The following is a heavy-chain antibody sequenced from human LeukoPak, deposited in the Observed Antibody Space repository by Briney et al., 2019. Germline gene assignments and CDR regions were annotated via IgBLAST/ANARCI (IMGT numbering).Heavy chain of an antibody. CDR1: GDSVASGGYY. J-gene: IGHJ5*02. D-gene: IGHD3-10*01. V-gene: IGHV4-61*08. Sequence: KPSETLSLTCTVSGDSVASGGYYWNWIRQPPGKGLEWIGYIYYSVSTNYNLSLKSRVTISVDTSENQLSLKLTSVTAADTAVYYCARGGRGRNWFDPWGQGTLVTVSS. CDR2: IYYSVST. CDR3: ARGGRGRNWFDP.